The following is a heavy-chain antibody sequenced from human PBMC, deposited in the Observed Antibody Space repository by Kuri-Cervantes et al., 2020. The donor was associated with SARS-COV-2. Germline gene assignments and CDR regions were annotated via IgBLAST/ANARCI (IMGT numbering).Heavy chain of an antibody. CDR1: GFTFSDYY. CDR2: ISSSGSTI. J-gene: IGHJ4*02. Sequence: GGSLRLSCAASGFTFSDYYMSWIRQAPGKGLEWVSYISSSGSTIYYADSVKGRFTISRDNAKNSLYLQMNSLGAEDTAVYYCARDLLNYYDSSGYGYWGQGTLVTVSS. CDR3: ARDLLNYYDSSGYGY. V-gene: IGHV3-11*01. D-gene: IGHD3-22*01.